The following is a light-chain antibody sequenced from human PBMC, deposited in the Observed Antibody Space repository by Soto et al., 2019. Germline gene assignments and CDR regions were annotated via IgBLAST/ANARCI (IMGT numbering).Light chain of an antibody. CDR2: GNI. Sequence: QAVVTQPPSVSGAPGQRVTISCTGSSSNFGATYDVHWYQQVPGTAPKLLIYGNINRPSGVPDRFSGSKSGTSASLAITGLQAEDAADYYCQSYDGSLSGPYVFGTGTKVTVL. V-gene: IGLV1-40*01. CDR1: SSNFGATYD. J-gene: IGLJ1*01. CDR3: QSYDGSLSGPYV.